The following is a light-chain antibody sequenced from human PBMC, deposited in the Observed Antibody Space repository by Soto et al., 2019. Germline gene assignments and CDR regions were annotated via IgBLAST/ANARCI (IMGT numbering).Light chain of an antibody. CDR3: QQSNNWPPIT. V-gene: IGKV3D-15*01. Sequence: EIVFTQSPGTLSLSPGERATLSCRASQSVSSSYLAWYQQPPGQATRLIIDGASTRASGIPARFSGSGSATEFTTPSSLLQSEDVADYFRQQSNNWPPITFGQGTRLEI. J-gene: IGKJ5*01. CDR1: QSVSSSY. CDR2: GAS.